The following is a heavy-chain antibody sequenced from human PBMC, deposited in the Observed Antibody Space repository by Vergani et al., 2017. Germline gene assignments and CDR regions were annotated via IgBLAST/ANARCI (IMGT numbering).Heavy chain of an antibody. CDR1: GESIASESYC. J-gene: IGHJ4*02. CDR2: INHSGST. V-gene: IGHV4-39*07. D-gene: IGHD5-12*01. CDR3: ARGSYSGDDYYFDY. Sequence: QLQLQESGPGLVKPSETLSLTCSVSGESIASESYCWEWIRHCPLKGLEWIGDINHSGSTNYNPSLKSRVTMSVDTSKNQFSLKLSSVTAADTAVYYCARGSYSGDDYYFDYWGQGTLVTVSS.